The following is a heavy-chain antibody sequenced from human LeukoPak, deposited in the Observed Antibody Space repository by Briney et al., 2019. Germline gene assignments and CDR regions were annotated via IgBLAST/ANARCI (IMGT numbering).Heavy chain of an antibody. V-gene: IGHV3-9*01. J-gene: IGHJ4*02. CDR3: AKDIDSYSSGWYGGFDY. CDR1: GFTFDDYA. Sequence: QPGRSLRLSCAASGFTFDDYAMHWVRQAPGKGLEGVSGISWNSGSIGYADSVKGRFTISRDNAKNSLYLQMNSLRAEDTALYYCAKDIDSYSSGWYGGFDYWGQGTLVTVSS. D-gene: IGHD6-19*01. CDR2: ISWNSGSI.